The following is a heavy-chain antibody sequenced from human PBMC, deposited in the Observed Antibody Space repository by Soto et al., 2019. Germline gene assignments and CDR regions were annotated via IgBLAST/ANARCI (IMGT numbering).Heavy chain of an antibody. CDR2: ISPSGGTI. V-gene: IGHV3-11*01. Sequence: QVQLVESGGGLVKPGGSLRLSCAASGFTFSDYYTSWIRQAPGKGLEWVSYISPSGGTIYYADSVKGRFTLSRDNAKNSLYLQMNSLRAEDTAVYHCVRVGYAYGNDPWGQGTLVAVSS. D-gene: IGHD3-10*01. J-gene: IGHJ5*02. CDR3: VRVGYAYGNDP. CDR1: GFTFSDYY.